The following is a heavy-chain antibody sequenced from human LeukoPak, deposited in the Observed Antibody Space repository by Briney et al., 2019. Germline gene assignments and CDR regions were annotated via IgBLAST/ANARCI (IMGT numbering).Heavy chain of an antibody. CDR3: ASRFTARQLVPADYYHMDV. CDR1: GVSFRDYT. J-gene: IGHJ6*03. CDR2: IIPIPGTT. V-gene: IGHV1-69*16. D-gene: IGHD6-13*01. Sequence: GASVKVSCKASGVSFRDYTINWVRQAPGQGLEWMGAIIPIPGTTNYAQRLQGRVTLTMDDSATTAFMEMSSLRSEDTAVYYCASRFTARQLVPADYYHMDVWGKGTTVFVSS.